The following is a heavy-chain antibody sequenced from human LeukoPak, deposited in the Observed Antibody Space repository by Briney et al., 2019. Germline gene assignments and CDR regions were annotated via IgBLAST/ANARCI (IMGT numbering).Heavy chain of an antibody. CDR1: GFTFSNYW. D-gene: IGHD6-19*01. V-gene: IGHV3-49*04. Sequence: GGSLRLSCADSGFTFSNYWMNWVRQAPGKGLEWIAFIRSKAYGGTAEYAAPVKGRFTISRDDPKGIAYLQMNSLKTEDTAVYYCTRKYSTGWYFRWGQGTLVTVSS. CDR2: IRSKAYGGTA. CDR3: TRKYSTGWYFR. J-gene: IGHJ4*02.